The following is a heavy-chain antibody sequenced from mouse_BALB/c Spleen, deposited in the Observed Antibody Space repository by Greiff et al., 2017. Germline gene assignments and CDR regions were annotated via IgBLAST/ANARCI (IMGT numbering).Heavy chain of an antibody. J-gene: IGHJ1*01. V-gene: IGHV14-3*02. D-gene: IGHD2-3*01. CDR1: GFNIKDTY. CDR3: ARGGYSAFDG. Sequence: VQLKQSGAELVKPGASVKLSCTASGFNIKDTYMHWVKQRPEQGLEWIGRIDPANGNTKYDPKFQGKATITADTSSNTAYLQLSSLTSEDTAVYYCARGGYSAFDGWGAGTTVTVSS. CDR2: IDPANGNT.